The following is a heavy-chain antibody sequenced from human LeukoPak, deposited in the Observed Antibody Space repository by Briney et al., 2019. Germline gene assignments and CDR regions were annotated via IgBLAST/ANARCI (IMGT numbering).Heavy chain of an antibody. CDR3: ARQHYDSSGYYYEYYYYGMDV. CDR1: GYTFTSYG. J-gene: IGHJ6*02. V-gene: IGHV1-18*01. CDR2: ISAYNGST. Sequence: ASVKVSCKASGYTFTSYGISWVRQAPGQGLEWMGWISAYNGSTNYAQKLQGRVTMTTDTSTSTAYMELRSLRSDDTAVYYCARQHYDSSGYYYEYYYYGMDVWGQGTTVTVSS. D-gene: IGHD3-22*01.